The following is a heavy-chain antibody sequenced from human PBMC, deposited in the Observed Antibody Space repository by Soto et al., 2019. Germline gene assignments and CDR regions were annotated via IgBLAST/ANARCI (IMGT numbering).Heavy chain of an antibody. V-gene: IGHV3-30-3*01. Sequence: GGSLRLSCAASGFTFSSYAMHWVRQAPGKGLEWVAVISYDGSNKYYADPVKGRFTISRDNSKNTLYLQMNSLRAEDTAVYYCARDRGTIFGVVIYWFDPWGQGTLVTVSS. J-gene: IGHJ5*02. CDR3: ARDRGTIFGVVIYWFDP. D-gene: IGHD3-3*01. CDR2: ISYDGSNK. CDR1: GFTFSSYA.